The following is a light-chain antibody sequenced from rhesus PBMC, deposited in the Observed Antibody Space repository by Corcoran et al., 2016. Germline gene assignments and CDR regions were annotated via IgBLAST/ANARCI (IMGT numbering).Light chain of an antibody. Sequence: DIQMTQPPSSLSASVGDTVTITCRASQSFSSSLAWYQQKPGKAPNFLFYNVSSLQSGVPSRFSGTKSGTDCTLTISSLQPEDFAGYYCQQYNSDPYSFGQGTKVEIK. V-gene: IGKV1-46*01. CDR3: QQYNSDPYS. CDR1: QSFSSS. CDR2: NVS. J-gene: IGKJ2*01.